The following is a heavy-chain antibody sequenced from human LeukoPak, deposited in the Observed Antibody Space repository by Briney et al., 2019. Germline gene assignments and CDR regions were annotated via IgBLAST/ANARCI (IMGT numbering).Heavy chain of an antibody. CDR3: ARGNSYGFDY. D-gene: IGHD5-18*01. CDR1: GYTFTGYF. CDR2: INPNSGGT. V-gene: IGHV1-2*06. Sequence: GASVKVSCKASGYTFTGYFIHWVRQAPGQGLEWMGRINPNSGGTNSAQKFRGRVTMTRDTSISTAYMELSRLRSDDTAVYYCARGNSYGFDYWGQGTLVTVSS. J-gene: IGHJ4*02.